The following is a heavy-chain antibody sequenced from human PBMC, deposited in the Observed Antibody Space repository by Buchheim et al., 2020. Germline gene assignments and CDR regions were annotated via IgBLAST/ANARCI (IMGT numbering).Heavy chain of an antibody. V-gene: IGHV3-7*01. CDR3: ASSSSSWYRAFDY. CDR1: GFTFSSYW. Sequence: EVQLVESGGGLVQPGGSLRLSCAASGFTFSSYWMSWVRQAPGKGLEWVANIKQDGSEKYYVDSVKGRLTISRDNAKNSLYPQMNSLRAEDTAVYYCASSSSSWYRAFDYWGQGTL. J-gene: IGHJ4*02. D-gene: IGHD6-13*01. CDR2: IKQDGSEK.